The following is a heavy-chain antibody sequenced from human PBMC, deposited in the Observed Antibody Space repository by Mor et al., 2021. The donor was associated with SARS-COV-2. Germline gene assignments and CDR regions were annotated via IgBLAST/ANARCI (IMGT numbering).Heavy chain of an antibody. CDR3: ARGGATTSQSDY. V-gene: IGHV3-30*01. D-gene: IGHD1-26*01. J-gene: IGHJ4*02. Sequence: ADSVKGRFTISRDNSKNTLYLQMNSLRAEDTAVYYCARGGATTSQSDYWGQGTLVSVSS.